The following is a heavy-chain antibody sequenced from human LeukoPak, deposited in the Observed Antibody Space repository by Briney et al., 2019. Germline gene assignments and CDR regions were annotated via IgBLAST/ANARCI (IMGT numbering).Heavy chain of an antibody. V-gene: IGHV5-51*01. D-gene: IGHD2-15*01. CDR3: ARLPGYCSGGNCYFDY. Sequence: GESLKISCSVSGYTFTNYWIAWVRRMPGKGLEWMGIIYPGDSDTRYSPSFQGQVTISADKSISTAYLQWSSLKASDTAVYYCARLPGYCSGGNCYFDYWGQGTLVTVSS. J-gene: IGHJ4*02. CDR2: IYPGDSDT. CDR1: GYTFTNYW.